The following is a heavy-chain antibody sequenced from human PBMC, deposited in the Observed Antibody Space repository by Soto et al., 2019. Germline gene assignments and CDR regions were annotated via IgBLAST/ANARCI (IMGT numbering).Heavy chain of an antibody. V-gene: IGHV4-59*01. D-gene: IGHD1-1*01. CDR1: GGSISSYY. J-gene: IGHJ4*02. CDR3: ARGGGYRRLQLTFDY. Sequence: SETLSLTCTVSGGSISSYYWSWIRQPPGKGLEWIGYIYYSGSTNYNPSLKSRVTISVDTSKNQFSLKLSSVTAADTAVYYCARGGGYRRLQLTFDYWGQGTLVTVSS. CDR2: IYYSGST.